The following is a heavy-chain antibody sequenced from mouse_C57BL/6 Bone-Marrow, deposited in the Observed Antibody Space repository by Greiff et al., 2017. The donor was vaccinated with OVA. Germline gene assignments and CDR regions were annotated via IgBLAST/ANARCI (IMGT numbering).Heavy chain of an antibody. CDR3: ARKSYSRYYAMDC. D-gene: IGHD1-1*01. CDR1: GYTFTDYN. Sequence: EVQLQQSGPELVKPGASVKIPCKASGYTFTDYNMDWVKQSHGKSLEWIGDINPNNGGTTYNQKFKGKATLTVDNASSTAYMELRSLTSEDTAVYYFARKSYSRYYAMDCWGQGASVTVSS. CDR2: INPNNGGT. J-gene: IGHJ4*01. V-gene: IGHV1-18*01.